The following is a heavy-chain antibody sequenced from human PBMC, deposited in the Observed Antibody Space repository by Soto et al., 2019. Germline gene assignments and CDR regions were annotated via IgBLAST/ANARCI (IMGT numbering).Heavy chain of an antibody. V-gene: IGHV3-30*18. CDR2: ISYDGSNK. Sequence: QVQLVESGGGVVQPGRSLRLSCADSGFTFSSYGMHWVRQAPGKGLEWVAVISYDGSNKYYADSVKGRFTISRDNSKNTLYLQMNSLRAEDTAVYYCANSGPGTVDYWGQGTLVTVSS. J-gene: IGHJ4*02. CDR3: ANSGPGTVDY. CDR1: GFTFSSYG. D-gene: IGHD3-10*01.